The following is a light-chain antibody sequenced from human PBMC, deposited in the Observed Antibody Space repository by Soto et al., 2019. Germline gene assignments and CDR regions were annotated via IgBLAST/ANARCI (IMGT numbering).Light chain of an antibody. V-gene: IGKV3D-7*01. J-gene: IGKJ4*01. CDR1: PTVSSSH. Sequence: SPGGSVTFSCRARPTVSSSHLTWSPKKPGQAPRLRLDGASTRATSIPARGSGRGAGTDGTRTISSLQPEDFAVDDCQQGYNLRLTVGGGTKVEIK. CDR2: GAS. CDR3: QQGYNLRLT.